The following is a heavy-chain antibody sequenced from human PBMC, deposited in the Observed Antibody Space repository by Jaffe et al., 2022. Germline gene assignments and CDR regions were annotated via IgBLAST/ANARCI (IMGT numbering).Heavy chain of an antibody. CDR2: IYTSGST. CDR3: ASSYSSGWPLEYFQH. Sequence: QVQLQESGPGLVKPSQTLSLTCTVSGGSISSGSYYWSWIRQPAGKGLEWIGRIYTSGSTNYNPSLKSRVTISVDTSKNQFSLKLSSVTAADTAVYYCASSYSSGWPLEYFQHWGQGTLVTVSS. CDR1: GGSISSGSYY. V-gene: IGHV4-61*02. J-gene: IGHJ1*01. D-gene: IGHD6-19*01.